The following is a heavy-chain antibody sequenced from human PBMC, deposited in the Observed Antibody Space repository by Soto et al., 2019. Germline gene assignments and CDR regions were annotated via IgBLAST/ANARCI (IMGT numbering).Heavy chain of an antibody. D-gene: IGHD2-2*01. V-gene: IGHV4-34*01. J-gene: IGHJ6*03. CDR3: ARGRWNYCSSTSCSYYYYYYMDV. CDR1: GGSFSGYY. CDR2: INHSGST. Sequence: SETLSLTCAVYGGSFSGYYWSWIRQPPGKGLEWIGEINHSGSTNYNPSLKSRVTISVDTSKNQFSLKLSSVTAADTAVYYCARGRWNYCSSTSCSYYYYYYMDVWGKGTTVTVSS.